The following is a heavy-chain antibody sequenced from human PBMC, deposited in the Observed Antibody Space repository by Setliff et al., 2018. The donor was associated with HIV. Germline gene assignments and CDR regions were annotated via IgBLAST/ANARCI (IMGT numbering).Heavy chain of an antibody. CDR2: IIPIYGTA. D-gene: IGHD2-2*01. V-gene: IGHV1-69*05. Sequence: SVKVSCKASGGTFSGYAISWVRQAPGQGLEWMGGIIPIYGTANYAQKFQGRVTITTDESTSTVYMELSSLRSEDTAVYYCAKVWPRGLISFYGYWGQGTLVTVSS. J-gene: IGHJ4*02. CDR1: GGTFSGYA. CDR3: AKVWPRGLISFYGY.